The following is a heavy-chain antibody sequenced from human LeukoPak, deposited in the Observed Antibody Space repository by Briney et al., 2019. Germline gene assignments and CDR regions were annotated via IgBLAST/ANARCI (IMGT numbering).Heavy chain of an antibody. D-gene: IGHD6-13*01. CDR1: GFTFSSFA. CDR3: AKRTSGSSWYPSDS. Sequence: GGSLRLSCAASGFTFSSFAMNWVRQAPGNGLEWVSTMSGDATSTYYADSVKGRFTISRDNSKNTLYLQMNSLRADDTAVYYCAKRTSGSSWYPSDSWGQGTLVTVAS. J-gene: IGHJ4*02. V-gene: IGHV3-23*01. CDR2: MSGDATST.